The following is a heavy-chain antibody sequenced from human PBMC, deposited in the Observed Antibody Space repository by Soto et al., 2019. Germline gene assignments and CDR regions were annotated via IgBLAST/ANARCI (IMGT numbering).Heavy chain of an antibody. CDR3: ARWGVGGYFDY. Sequence: QVQLVQSGAEVKKPGSSVKVTCKASGGTFSSYTISWVRQAPGEGLEWMGRIIPILCIANYAQKFQGRVTITADKSTSTAYMELSSLRYEDTAVYYCARWGVGGYFDYWGQGTLVTVSS. D-gene: IGHD1-26*01. J-gene: IGHJ4*02. CDR2: IIPILCIA. V-gene: IGHV1-69*02. CDR1: GGTFSSYT.